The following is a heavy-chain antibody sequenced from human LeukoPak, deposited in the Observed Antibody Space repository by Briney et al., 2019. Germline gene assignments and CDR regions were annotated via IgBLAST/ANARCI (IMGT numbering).Heavy chain of an antibody. J-gene: IGHJ4*02. CDR2: IIPIFGIA. V-gene: IGHV1-69*05. CDR3: ARAGSFSMTTINYYFDY. CDR1: GGTFSSYA. Sequence: SVKVSCKASGGTFSSYAISWMRQAPGQGLEWMGGIIPIFGIANYAQKFQGRVTITTDESTSTAYMELSSLRSEDTAVYYCARAGSFSMTTINYYFDYWGQGTLVTVSS. D-gene: IGHD2-21*02.